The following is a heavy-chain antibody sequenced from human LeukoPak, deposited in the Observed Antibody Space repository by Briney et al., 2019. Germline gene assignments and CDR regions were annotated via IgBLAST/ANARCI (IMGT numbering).Heavy chain of an antibody. CDR2: ISAYNGNT. CDR3: ARGLDCSGGSCYSQRDY. D-gene: IGHD2-15*01. J-gene: IGHJ4*02. V-gene: IGHV1-18*01. CDR1: GYTFTSYG. Sequence: ASVKVSCKASGYTFTSYGISWVRQAPGQGLEWMGWISAYNGNTNYAQKLQGRVTMTTDTSTSTAYMELSSLRSEDTAVYYCARGLDCSGGSCYSQRDYWGQGTLVTVSS.